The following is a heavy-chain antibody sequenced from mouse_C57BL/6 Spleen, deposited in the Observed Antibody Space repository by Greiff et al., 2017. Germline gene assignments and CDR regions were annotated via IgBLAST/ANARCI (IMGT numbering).Heavy chain of an antibody. J-gene: IGHJ4*01. Sequence: QVQLQQPGAELVRPGSSVKLSCKASGYTFTSYWMDWVKQRPGQGLEWIGNIYPSDSETHYNQKFKDKATLTVDKSSSTAYMPLSSLTSEDSAVYYCARKDGNYAMDYWGQGTSVTVSS. CDR3: ARKDGNYAMDY. CDR1: GYTFTSYW. CDR2: IYPSDSET. V-gene: IGHV1-61*01. D-gene: IGHD2-1*01.